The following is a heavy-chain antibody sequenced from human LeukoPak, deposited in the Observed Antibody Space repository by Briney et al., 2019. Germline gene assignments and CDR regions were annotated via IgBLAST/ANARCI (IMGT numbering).Heavy chain of an antibody. CDR2: IIPIFGTA. Sequence: SVKVSCKASGGTFSSYAISWVRQAPGQGLEWMGGIIPIFGTANYAQKFQGRVTITADKSTSTAYMELSSLRSEDAAVYYCARGVDCSSTSCYPYYYYMDVWGKGTTVTVSS. J-gene: IGHJ6*03. CDR1: GGTFSSYA. V-gene: IGHV1-69*06. CDR3: ARGVDCSSTSCYPYYYYMDV. D-gene: IGHD2-2*01.